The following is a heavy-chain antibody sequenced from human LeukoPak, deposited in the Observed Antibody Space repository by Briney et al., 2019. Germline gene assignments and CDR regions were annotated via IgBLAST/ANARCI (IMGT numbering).Heavy chain of an antibody. D-gene: IGHD3-22*01. CDR3: ARDTNSSGYLYYFDY. CDR2: IGSSGGGI. CDR1: GFTFSTYT. J-gene: IGHJ4*02. Sequence: GGSLRLSCAASGFTFSTYTMYWVRHPPGKGLEWVSIIGSSGGGIHYADSVKGRFTISRDNSKNALYLQMNSLRAEDTAVYYCARDTNSSGYLYYFDYWGQGTLVTVSS. V-gene: IGHV3-23*01.